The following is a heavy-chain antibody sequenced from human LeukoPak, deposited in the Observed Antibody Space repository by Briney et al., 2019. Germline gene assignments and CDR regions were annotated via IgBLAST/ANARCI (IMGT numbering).Heavy chain of an antibody. CDR3: ARRFSSGRDDY. CDR1: GFTFSSYS. Sequence: PGGSLRLSCAAPGFTFSSYSMNWVRQAPGKGLEWVSYISSSSSTIYYADSVKGRFTISRDNAKNSLYLQMNSLRAEDTGMYYCARRFSSGRDDYWGQGTLVTVSS. J-gene: IGHJ4*02. CDR2: ISSSSSTI. D-gene: IGHD6-19*01. V-gene: IGHV3-48*01.